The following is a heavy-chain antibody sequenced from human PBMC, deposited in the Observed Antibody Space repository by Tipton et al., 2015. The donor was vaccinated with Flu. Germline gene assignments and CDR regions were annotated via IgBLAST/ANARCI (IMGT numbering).Heavy chain of an antibody. V-gene: IGHV4-39*07. CDR1: GASISSESYY. CDR3: ARVGAVTMVRGLAFDAFDI. J-gene: IGHJ3*02. CDR2: IYHSGST. Sequence: TLSLTCTVSGASISSESYYWGWIRQPPGKGLEWIGNIYHSGSTNYNPSLKSRVTISLDKSKNQFSLNLSSVTAADTAVYYCARVGAVTMVRGLAFDAFDIWGLGTTVTVS. D-gene: IGHD3-10*01.